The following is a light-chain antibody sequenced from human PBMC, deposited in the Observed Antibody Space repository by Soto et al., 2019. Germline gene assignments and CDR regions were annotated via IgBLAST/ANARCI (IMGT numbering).Light chain of an antibody. CDR3: QQSYTTPWT. Sequence: DIQMTQSPSTLSASVGDRVTITCRASKNINTWVAWYQQKPGKAPKLLIYDASSLESGVPSRVSGSGFGTEFSLTISSLQPDDFASYYCQQSYTTPWTFGQGTKVDI. V-gene: IGKV1-5*01. CDR1: KNINTW. CDR2: DAS. J-gene: IGKJ1*01.